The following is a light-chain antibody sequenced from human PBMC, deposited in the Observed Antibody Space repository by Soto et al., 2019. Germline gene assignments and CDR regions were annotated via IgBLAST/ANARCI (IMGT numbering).Light chain of an antibody. CDR2: RNN. V-gene: IGLV1-47*01. CDR3: AAWDDSLNGRV. CDR1: SSNIGSNY. J-gene: IGLJ3*02. Sequence: QSVLTQPPSASGTPGQRVTISCSGSSSNIGSNYVYWYQQLPGTAPKLLIYRNNQRPSGVPVRFSGSKSGTSASLAISGLQSEDEADYYCAAWDDSLNGRVFGGGTKLTVL.